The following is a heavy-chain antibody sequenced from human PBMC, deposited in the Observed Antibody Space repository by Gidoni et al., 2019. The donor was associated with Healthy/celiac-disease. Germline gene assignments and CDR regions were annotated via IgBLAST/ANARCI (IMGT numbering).Heavy chain of an antibody. CDR2: INPNSGGT. CDR1: GYTFTGYY. CDR3: ARTPITMVRGDTQLVSP. V-gene: IGHV1-2*02. D-gene: IGHD3-10*01. Sequence: QVQLMQSGAEVKKPGASVKVSCKASGYTFTGYYMHWVRQAPGQGLEWMGWINPNSGGTNYAQKFQGRVTMTRDTSISTAYMELSRLRSDDTAVYYCARTPITMVRGDTQLVSPWGQGTLVTVSS. J-gene: IGHJ5*02.